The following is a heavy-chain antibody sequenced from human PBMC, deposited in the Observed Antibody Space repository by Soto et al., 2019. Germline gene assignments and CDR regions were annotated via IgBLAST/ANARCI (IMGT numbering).Heavy chain of an antibody. V-gene: IGHV4-34*01. D-gene: IGHD3-9*01. CDR2: INHSGTT. J-gene: IGHJ4*02. CDR1: GGSFSDYY. Sequence: QVQLRQWGAGLLKPSETLSLTCAVFGGSFSDYYWTWIRQPPGKGLEWIGEINHSGTTSYNPSLKSRLTISVDTSHNQFSQKLSSVTAADTAVYYCARKPIYHFFAGYYSVDYWGQGTLVTVSS. CDR3: ARKPIYHFFAGYYSVDY.